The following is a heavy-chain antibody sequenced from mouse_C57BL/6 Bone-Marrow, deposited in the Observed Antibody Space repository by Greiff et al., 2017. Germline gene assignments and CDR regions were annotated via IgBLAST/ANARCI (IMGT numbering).Heavy chain of an antibody. CDR2: ISGGGGNT. CDR1: GFTFSSYT. V-gene: IGHV5-9*01. D-gene: IGHD2-2*01. J-gene: IGHJ3*01. Sequence: DVKLVESGGGLVKPGGSLKLSCAASGFTFSSYTMSWVRQTPEKRLEWVATISGGGGNTYYPDSVKGRFTISRDNAKNTLYLQMSSLRSEDTALYYCARHLYYGYDRFAYWGQGTLVTVSA. CDR3: ARHLYYGYDRFAY.